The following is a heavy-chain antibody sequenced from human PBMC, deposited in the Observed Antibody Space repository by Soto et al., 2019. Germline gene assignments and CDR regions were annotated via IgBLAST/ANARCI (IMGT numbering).Heavy chain of an antibody. V-gene: IGHV4-34*01. D-gene: IGHD6-19*01. CDR3: ARVLLKQWLVWYPNNWFDP. CDR1: GGSFSGYY. Sequence: NPSETLSLTCAVYGGSFSGYYWSWIRQPPGKGLEWIGEINHSGSTNYNPPLKSRVTISVDTSKNQFSLKLSSVTAADTAVYYCARVLLKQWLVWYPNNWFDPWGQGTLVTVSS. J-gene: IGHJ5*02. CDR2: INHSGST.